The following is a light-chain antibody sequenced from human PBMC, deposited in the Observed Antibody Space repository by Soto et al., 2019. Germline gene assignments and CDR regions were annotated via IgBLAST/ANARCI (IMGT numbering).Light chain of an antibody. V-gene: IGKV3-15*01. CDR3: QQYNNRPIT. CDR2: GTS. J-gene: IGKJ5*01. CDR1: QSVSSN. Sequence: ETVMTQSPATLSVSPGERATLSCRASQSVSSNLAWYQQKPGQAPRLLIYGTSTRATGIPARFSGSGSGTEFTLTISSLQSEDFAVYYCQQYNNRPITFGQGTRLEIK.